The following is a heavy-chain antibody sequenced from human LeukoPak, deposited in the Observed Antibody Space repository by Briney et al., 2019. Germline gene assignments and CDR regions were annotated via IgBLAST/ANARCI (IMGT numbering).Heavy chain of an antibody. CDR2: IYHSGST. CDR3: ARQGYLSYFDS. CDR1: SYSISSGYY. Sequence: PSETLSLTCAVSSYSISSGYYWGWIRQPPGKGLEWIGSIYHSGSTYYNPSLKSRLTISVDTSRNQFSLKLTSVTAADTAVYYCARQGYLSYFDSWGQGTLVTVSS. J-gene: IGHJ4*02. V-gene: IGHV4-38-2*01. D-gene: IGHD1-26*01.